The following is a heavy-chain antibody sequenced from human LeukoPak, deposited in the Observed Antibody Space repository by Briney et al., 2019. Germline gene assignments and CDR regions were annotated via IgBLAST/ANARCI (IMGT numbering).Heavy chain of an antibody. CDR2: FYSSRST. V-gene: IGHV4-4*07. Sequence: KSSETLSLTCTVSGGSIRSYYWTWIREPAGKGLEWIGRFYSSRSTNYNPSLKSRVTMSVDTSKNQFSLNLSSVTAADTAVYYCARVYSSGWYYFDDWGQGTMVTVSS. CDR3: ARVYSSGWYYFDD. CDR1: GGSIRSYY. J-gene: IGHJ4*02. D-gene: IGHD6-19*01.